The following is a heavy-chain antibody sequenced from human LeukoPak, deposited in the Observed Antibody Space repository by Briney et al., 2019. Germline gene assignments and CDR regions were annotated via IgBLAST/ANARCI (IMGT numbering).Heavy chain of an antibody. CDR1: GFTFSYYG. J-gene: IGHJ4*02. Sequence: PGGSLRLSCAASGFTFSYYGMHWVRQAPGKGLEWVAFIRYDGSNKYYADSVKGRFTISRDNSKNTLYLQMNSLRAEDTAVYYCAKWGCSGGSCYPFDYWGQGTLVTVPP. D-gene: IGHD2-15*01. CDR3: AKWGCSGGSCYPFDY. V-gene: IGHV3-30*02. CDR2: IRYDGSNK.